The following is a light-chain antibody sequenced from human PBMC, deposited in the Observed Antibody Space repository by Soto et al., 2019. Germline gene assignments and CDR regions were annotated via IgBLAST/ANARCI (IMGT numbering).Light chain of an antibody. J-gene: IGLJ2*01. V-gene: IGLV2-11*01. CDR3: SSYGGTYSFGVL. CDR1: SSDVGEYNY. Sequence: QSALTQPRSVSGSPGQTVTISCTGTSSDVGEYNYVSWYQKYPGKAPKVMIYDVIKRPSGVPERFSGAKSGNTASLTISGLQGEDEADYYCSSYGGTYSFGVLFGGGTKLTVI. CDR2: DVI.